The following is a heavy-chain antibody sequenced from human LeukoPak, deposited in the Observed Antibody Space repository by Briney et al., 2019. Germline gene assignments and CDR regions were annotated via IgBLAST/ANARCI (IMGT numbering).Heavy chain of an antibody. J-gene: IGHJ5*02. CDR1: GFTVSSNS. CDR3: AKSVGIVTLDRFDP. V-gene: IGHV3-23*01. Sequence: GGSLRLSCADSGFTVSSNSMSWVRQAPGKGLEWVSAISGSGGSTYYADSVKGRFTISRDNSKNTLYLQMNSLRAEDTAVYYCAKSVGIVTLDRFDPWGQGTLVTVSS. D-gene: IGHD3-10*01. CDR2: ISGSGGST.